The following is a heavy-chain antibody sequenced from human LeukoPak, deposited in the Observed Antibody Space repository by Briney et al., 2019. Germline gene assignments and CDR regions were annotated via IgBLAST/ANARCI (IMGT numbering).Heavy chain of an antibody. CDR2: IWYDGSNK. D-gene: IGHD6-13*01. V-gene: IGHV3-33*01. CDR1: GFTFSSYG. Sequence: GRSLRLSCAASGFTFSSYGMHWVRQAPGKGLEWVAVIWYDGSNKYYADSVKGRFTISRDNSKNTLYLQMNSLRAEDTAVYYCARDWTAAAGTDYYGMEVWGQGTTVTVSS. CDR3: ARDWTAAAGTDYYGMEV. J-gene: IGHJ6*02.